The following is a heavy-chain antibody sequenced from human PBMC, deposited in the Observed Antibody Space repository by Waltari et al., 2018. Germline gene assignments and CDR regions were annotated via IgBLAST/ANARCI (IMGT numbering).Heavy chain of an antibody. CDR2: IYYSGST. J-gene: IGHJ1*01. V-gene: IGHV4-39*01. CDR1: GGSISSSSYY. CDR3: ARLWELLGYFQH. Sequence: QLQLQESGPGLVKPSETLSLTCTVSGGSISSSSYYWGWIRQPPGKGLEWIESIYYSGSTYYNPSLKSRVTISVDTSKNQFSLKLSSVTAADTAVYYCARLWELLGYFQHWGQGTLVTVSS. D-gene: IGHD1-26*01.